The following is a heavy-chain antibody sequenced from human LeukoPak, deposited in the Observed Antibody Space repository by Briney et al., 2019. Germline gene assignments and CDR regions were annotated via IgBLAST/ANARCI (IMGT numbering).Heavy chain of an antibody. CDR1: GGSISSYY. J-gene: IGHJ3*02. Sequence: TSETLSLTCTVSGGSISSYYWSWIRQPPGKGLEWIGYIHYSGSTNYNPSLKSRVTISVDTSKNQFSLRLSSVTAADTAVYYCARGLNNRKSGRRFDIFEIWGQGTMVTVSS. CDR2: IHYSGST. V-gene: IGHV4-59*01. CDR3: ARGLNNRKSGRRFDIFEI. D-gene: IGHD1-14*01.